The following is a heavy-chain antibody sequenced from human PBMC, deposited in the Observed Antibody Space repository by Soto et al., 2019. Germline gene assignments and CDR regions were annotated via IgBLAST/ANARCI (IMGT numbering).Heavy chain of an antibody. D-gene: IGHD2-8*01. CDR1: GFTFSNAW. CDR3: TTIGYCTNGVCYGGYYYYGMDV. CDR2: IKSKTDGGTT. Sequence: GGSLRLSCAASGFTFSNAWMNWVRQAPGKGLEWVGRIKSKTDGGTTDYAAPVKGRFTISRDDSKNTLYLQMNSLKTEDTAVYYCTTIGYCTNGVCYGGYYYYGMDVWGQGTTVTVSS. V-gene: IGHV3-15*07. J-gene: IGHJ6*02.